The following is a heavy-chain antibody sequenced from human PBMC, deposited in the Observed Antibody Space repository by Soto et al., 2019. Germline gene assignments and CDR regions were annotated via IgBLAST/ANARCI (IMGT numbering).Heavy chain of an antibody. CDR3: VRDGTKTLRDWFDP. V-gene: IGHV4-4*07. Sequence: PSDTLSLTCTVSGASISGFYWSWIRKYAGKGLEWIGRIYATGTTDYNPSLKSRVMMSVDTSKKQFSLKLRSVTAADTAVYYCVRDGTKTLRDWFDPWGQGISVTVSS. CDR1: GASISGFY. J-gene: IGHJ5*02. CDR2: IYATGTT. D-gene: IGHD1-1*01.